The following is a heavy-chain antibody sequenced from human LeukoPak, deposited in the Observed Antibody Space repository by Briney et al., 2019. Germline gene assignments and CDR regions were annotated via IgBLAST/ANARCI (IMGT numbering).Heavy chain of an antibody. CDR3: AKDLAGHYYYYYGMDV. J-gene: IGHJ6*02. V-gene: IGHV3-21*01. Sequence: PGGSLRLSCAASGFTFSSYSMNWVRQAPGKGLEWVSSISSSSSYIYYADSVKGRFTISRDNSKNTLYLQMNSVRAEDTAVYYCAKDLAGHYYYYYGMDVWGQGTTVTVSS. D-gene: IGHD3-3*02. CDR2: ISSSSSYI. CDR1: GFTFSSYS.